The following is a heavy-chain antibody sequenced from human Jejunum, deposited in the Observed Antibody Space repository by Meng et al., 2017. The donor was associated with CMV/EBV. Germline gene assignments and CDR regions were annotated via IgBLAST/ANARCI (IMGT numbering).Heavy chain of an antibody. CDR1: GGSVNNYY. D-gene: IGHD1-26*01. V-gene: IGHV4-4*07. Sequence: QVQLQGSGPGLVKPSETLSLPCTVSGGSVNNYYWSWIRQSAGTGLEWIGRFYSSDTYNYHPSLDSRVTMSLDTSKNQFSLNLRSVTAADTATYYCARGPGASTREGFDYWGLGTLVTVSS. CDR2: FYSSDTY. J-gene: IGHJ4*02. CDR3: ARGPGASTREGFDY.